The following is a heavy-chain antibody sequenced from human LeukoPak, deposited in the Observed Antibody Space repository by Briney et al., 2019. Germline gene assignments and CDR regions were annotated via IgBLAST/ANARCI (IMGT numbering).Heavy chain of an antibody. Sequence: SETLSLTCTVSGGSISSYYWSWIRQPPGKGLEWIGYICYSGSTNYNPSLKSRVTISVDTSKNQFSLKLSSVTAADTAVYYCARDLDYWGQGTLVTVSS. CDR1: GGSISSYY. V-gene: IGHV4-59*01. CDR2: ICYSGST. CDR3: ARDLDY. J-gene: IGHJ4*02.